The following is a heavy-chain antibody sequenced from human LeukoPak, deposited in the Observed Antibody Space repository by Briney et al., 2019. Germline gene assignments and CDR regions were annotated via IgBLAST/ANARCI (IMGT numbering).Heavy chain of an antibody. CDR1: GGSTSTYY. CDR3: ARVEDSGYDYRGRFDP. Sequence: MSSETLSLTCTVSGGSTSTYYWSWIRQPPGKGLEWIGYIYYTGSTNYNPSLKSRVTISVDTSKNQFSLKLSSVTAADTAVYYCARVEDSGYDYRGRFDPWGQGTLATVSS. J-gene: IGHJ5*02. D-gene: IGHD5-12*01. V-gene: IGHV4-59*12. CDR2: IYYTGST.